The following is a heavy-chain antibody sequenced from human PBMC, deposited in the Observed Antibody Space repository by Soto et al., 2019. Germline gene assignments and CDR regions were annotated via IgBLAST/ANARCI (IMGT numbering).Heavy chain of an antibody. V-gene: IGHV1-46*01. D-gene: IGHD1-26*01. J-gene: IGHJ4*02. CDR3: ARGIVGAMRMFDY. CDR1: GYTFTSYY. Sequence: QVQLVQSGAEVKKPGASVKVSCKASGYTFTSYYMHWVRQAPGQGLEWMGIINPSGGSTSYAQKVQGRGTMPRDKSTSTVYMELSSLRSEDTAVYYCARGIVGAMRMFDYWGQGALVTVSS. CDR2: INPSGGST.